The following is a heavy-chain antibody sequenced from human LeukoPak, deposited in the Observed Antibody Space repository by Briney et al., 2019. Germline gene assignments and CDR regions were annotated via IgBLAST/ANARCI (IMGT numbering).Heavy chain of an antibody. V-gene: IGHV1-69*04. CDR1: GGTFSSYA. Sequence: SVKVSCKASGGTFSSYAISWVRQAPGQGLEWMGRIIPILGIANYAQKFQGRVTITADKSTSTAYMELSSLRSEDTAVYYCARDREAAAHYYYYGMDVWGQGTTVTVSS. CDR3: ARDREAAAHYYYYGMDV. D-gene: IGHD6-13*01. J-gene: IGHJ6*02. CDR2: IIPILGIA.